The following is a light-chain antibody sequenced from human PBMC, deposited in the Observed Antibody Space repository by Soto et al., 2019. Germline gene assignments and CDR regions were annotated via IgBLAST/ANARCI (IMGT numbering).Light chain of an antibody. Sequence: EIVLTQSPATLSLSPGERATLSCRASQSVSSYLVCYQQKPGQAPRLLIYDASNRATGIPARFSASGSGTDFTLTISSLEPEDFAVYYCQQRSNWPRTFGGGTKVGSN. CDR1: QSVSSY. CDR2: DAS. CDR3: QQRSNWPRT. V-gene: IGKV3-11*01. J-gene: IGKJ4*01.